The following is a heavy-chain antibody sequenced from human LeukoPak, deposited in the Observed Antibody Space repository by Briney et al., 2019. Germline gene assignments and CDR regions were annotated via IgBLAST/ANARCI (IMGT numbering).Heavy chain of an antibody. CDR2: INHSGST. D-gene: IGHD3-22*01. CDR1: GGSFSGYY. CDR3: ARWIGLYYDSSGPNWFDP. V-gene: IGHV4-34*01. Sequence: SETLSLTCAVYGGSFSGYYWSWIRQPPGKGLEWIGEINHSGSTNYNPSLKSRVTISVDTSKNQFSLKLSSVTAADTAVYYCARWIGLYYDSSGPNWFDPWGQGTLVTVSS. J-gene: IGHJ5*02.